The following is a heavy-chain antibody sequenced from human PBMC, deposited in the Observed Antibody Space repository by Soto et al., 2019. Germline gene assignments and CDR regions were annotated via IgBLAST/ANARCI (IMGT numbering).Heavy chain of an antibody. V-gene: IGHV4-61*08. J-gene: IGHJ4*02. CDR3: ARRYGGNFEY. CDR2: IYYSGST. D-gene: IGHD3-16*01. Sequence: PSETLSLTCAVSGGSISSGGYSWSWIRQPPGKGLEWIGYIYYSGSTNYNPSLKSRVTISVDTSKNQFSLKLSSVTAADTAVYYCARRYGGNFEYWGQGTLVTVSS. CDR1: GGSISSGGYS.